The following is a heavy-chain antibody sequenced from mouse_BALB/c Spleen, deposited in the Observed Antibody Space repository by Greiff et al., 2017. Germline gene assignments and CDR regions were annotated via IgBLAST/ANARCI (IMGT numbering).Heavy chain of an antibody. D-gene: IGHD4-1*01. Sequence: EVKVEESGGGLVQPGGSMKLSCVASGFTFSSYWMSWVRQSPEKGLEWVAEIRLKSDNYATHYAESVKGKFTISRDDSKSRLYLQMNSLRAEDTGIDYCTGTGTYFDYWGQGTTLTVSS. CDR1: GFTFSSYW. CDR2: IRLKSDNYAT. CDR3: TGTGTYFDY. J-gene: IGHJ2*01. V-gene: IGHV6-3*01.